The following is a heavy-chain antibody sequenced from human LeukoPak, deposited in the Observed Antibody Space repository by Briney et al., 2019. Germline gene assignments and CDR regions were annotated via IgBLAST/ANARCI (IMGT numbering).Heavy chain of an antibody. D-gene: IGHD3-10*01. CDR3: ATPARFYYGSGSYYKS. J-gene: IGHJ5*02. V-gene: IGHV1-24*01. CDR2: FDPEDGET. CDR1: GYTLTELS. Sequence: ASVKVSCKVSGYTLTELSMHWVRQAPGKGLEWMGGFDPEDGETIYAQKFQGRVTMTEDTSTDTAYMELSSLTSEDTAVYYCATPARFYYGSGSYYKSWGQGTLVTVSS.